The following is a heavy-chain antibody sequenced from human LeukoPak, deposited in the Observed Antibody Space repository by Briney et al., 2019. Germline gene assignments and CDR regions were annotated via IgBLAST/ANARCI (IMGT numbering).Heavy chain of an antibody. CDR1: GFTVITND. V-gene: IGHV3-53*01. CDR2: LYSDGNT. CDR3: ARGVEPLAANTLAY. Sequence: PGGSLSLSCAASGFTVITNDMTWVRQAPGKGLEWVSVLYSDGNTKYADSVQGRFTISRDNSKNTLYLEMNSLSPDDTAVYYCARGVEPLAANTLAYWGQGTLGTVSS. D-gene: IGHD1-14*01. J-gene: IGHJ4*02.